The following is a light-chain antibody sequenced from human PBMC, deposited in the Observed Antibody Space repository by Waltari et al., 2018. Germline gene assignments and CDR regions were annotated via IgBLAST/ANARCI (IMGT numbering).Light chain of an antibody. J-gene: IGLJ2*01. Sequence: QSALTQPPSASGSPGQSVTISCTGTSSDVGSYNYVSWYQQHPGKAPKLMIYEVSTRPAGVPERFSGSKSGNTASLTVSGLQAEDETDYYCSSYAGRNNLVFGGGTKLTVL. CDR3: SSYAGRNNLV. CDR1: SSDVGSYNY. CDR2: EVS. V-gene: IGLV2-8*01.